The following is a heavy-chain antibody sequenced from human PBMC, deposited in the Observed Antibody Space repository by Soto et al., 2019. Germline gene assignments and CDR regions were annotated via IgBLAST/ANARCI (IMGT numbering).Heavy chain of an antibody. CDR3: ARVVPGAEAWFGP. CDR1: GYTFSNYG. CDR2: ISLYSDVT. J-gene: IGHJ5*02. D-gene: IGHD2-2*01. V-gene: IGHV1-18*01. Sequence: QVQLVQSGGEVKRPGASVKGSCKTSGYTFSNYGITWVRQAPGQPLEWLGWISLYSDVTNYAQKLQGRVSMTTDTSTTTAYMELRSLRSDDTFVYYCARVVPGAEAWFGPWGQGTLGPVSS.